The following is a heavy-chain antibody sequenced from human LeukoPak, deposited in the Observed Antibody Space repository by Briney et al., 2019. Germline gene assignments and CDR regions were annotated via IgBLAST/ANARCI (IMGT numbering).Heavy chain of an antibody. D-gene: IGHD6-19*01. Sequence: GGSLRLSCAACGYTFSSHGMYWVRQAPGKGLEWVALIWYDGSQKYYADSVKGRFTISRDNSKNTLSLQLDSLRAEDTAVYFCARLYSSGWADYWGQGTLVTVSS. CDR3: ARLYSSGWADY. CDR2: IWYDGSQK. J-gene: IGHJ4*02. V-gene: IGHV3-33*01. CDR1: GYTFSSHG.